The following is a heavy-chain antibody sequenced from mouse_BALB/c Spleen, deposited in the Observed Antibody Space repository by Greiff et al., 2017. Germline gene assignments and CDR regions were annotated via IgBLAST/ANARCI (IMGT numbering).Heavy chain of an antibody. D-gene: IGHD2-4*01. J-gene: IGHJ1*01. CDR2: ISYSGST. CDR3: ARRGLGLRLYFDV. CDR1: GYSITSDYA. Sequence: VQLKESGPGLVKPSQSLSLTCTVTGYSITSDYAWNWIRQFPGNKLEWMGYISYSGSTSYNPSLKSRISITRDTSKNQFFLQLNSVTTEDTATYYCARRGLGLRLYFDVWGAGTTVTVSS. V-gene: IGHV3-2*02.